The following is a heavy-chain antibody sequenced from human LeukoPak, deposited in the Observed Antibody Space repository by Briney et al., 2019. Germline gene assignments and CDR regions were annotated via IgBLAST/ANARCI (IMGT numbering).Heavy chain of an antibody. D-gene: IGHD1-26*01. CDR3: ARLRGSGSYFPFSFGR. CDR2: INHNSGGT. CDR1: GYTFTSYY. V-gene: IGHV1-2*02. Sequence: ASVKVSYKASGYTFTSYYMHWVRQAPGQGLEWMGWINHNSGGTNYPQMLQGRVTLTSDTVISTAFMEHSRLKSYGTDLFFLARLRGSGSYFPFSFGRWGQGPLVTVSS. J-gene: IGHJ5*02.